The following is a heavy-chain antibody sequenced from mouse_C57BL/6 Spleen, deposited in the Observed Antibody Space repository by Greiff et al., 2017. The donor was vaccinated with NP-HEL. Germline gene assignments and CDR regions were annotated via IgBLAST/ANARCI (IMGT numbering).Heavy chain of an antibody. CDR1: GYTFTTYP. J-gene: IGHJ1*03. CDR3: ARGSDSYYYGSSLYWYFDV. CDR2: FHPYNDDT. Sequence: VQLQQSGAELVKPGASVKMSCKASGYTFTTYPIEWMTQNHGKSLEWIGNFHPYNDDTKYNEKFKGKATLTVEKSSSTFYLELSRLTSDDSAVYYCARGSDSYYYGSSLYWYFDVWGTGTTVTVSS. V-gene: IGHV1-47*01. D-gene: IGHD1-1*01.